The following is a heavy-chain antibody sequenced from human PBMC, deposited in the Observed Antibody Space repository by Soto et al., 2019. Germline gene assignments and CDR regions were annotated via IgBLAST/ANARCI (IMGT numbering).Heavy chain of an antibody. CDR1: GGSISSYY. V-gene: IGHV4-59*01. D-gene: IGHD3-22*01. CDR3: ARGMGYDSSGYYYGC. Sequence: SETLSLTCTVSGGSISSYYWSWIRQPPGKGLEWIGYIYYSGSTNYNPSLKSRVTISVDASKNQFSLKLSSVTAADTAVYYCARGMGYDSSGYYYGCWGQGTLVTVSS. J-gene: IGHJ4*02. CDR2: IYYSGST.